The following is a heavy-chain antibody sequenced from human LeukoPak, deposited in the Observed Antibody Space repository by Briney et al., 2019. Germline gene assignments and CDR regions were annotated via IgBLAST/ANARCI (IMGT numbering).Heavy chain of an antibody. Sequence: GGSLRLSCAASGFTFTNYWMHWVRQAPGKGLMWVSRISNDGSSANYADSVKGRFTISRDNAKNTVYLQMNSLRADDTAVYYCASRSQGLENWGQGTLVTVSS. D-gene: IGHD3/OR15-3a*01. CDR2: ISNDGSSA. J-gene: IGHJ4*02. V-gene: IGHV3-74*01. CDR3: ASRSQGLEN. CDR1: GFTFTNYW.